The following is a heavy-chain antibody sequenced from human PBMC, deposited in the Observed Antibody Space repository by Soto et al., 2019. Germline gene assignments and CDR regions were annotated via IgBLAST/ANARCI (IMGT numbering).Heavy chain of an antibody. J-gene: IGHJ6*02. D-gene: IGHD4-17*01. CDR3: ARDLLREGMDV. Sequence: SETLSLTCTVSGGSVSSGSYYWSWIRQPPGKGLEWIGYIYYSGSTNYNPSLKSRVTISVDTSKNQFSLKLSSVTAADTAVYYCARDLLREGMDVWGQGTTVTVSS. CDR1: GGSVSSGSYY. CDR2: IYYSGST. V-gene: IGHV4-61*01.